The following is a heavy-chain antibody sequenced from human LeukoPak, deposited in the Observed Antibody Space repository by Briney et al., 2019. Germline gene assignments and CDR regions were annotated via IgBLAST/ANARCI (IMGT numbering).Heavy chain of an antibody. CDR2: ISYDGSNK. J-gene: IGHJ4*02. D-gene: IGHD3-10*01. V-gene: IGHV3-30*03. CDR1: GFTFSSYG. Sequence: GRSLRLSCAASGFTFSSYGMHWVRQAPGKGLEWVAVISYDGSNKYYADSVKGRFTISRDNSKNTLYLQMNSLRAEDTAVYYCARERGVGGSGTLDYWGQGTLVAVSS. CDR3: ARERGVGGSGTLDY.